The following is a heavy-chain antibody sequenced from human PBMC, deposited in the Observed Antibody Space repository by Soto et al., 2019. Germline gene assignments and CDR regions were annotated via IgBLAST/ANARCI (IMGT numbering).Heavy chain of an antibody. CDR2: INPSGGST. Sequence: ASVKVSCKASGYTFTSYYMHWVRQAPGQGLEWMGIINPSGGSTSYAQKFQVRVTMTRDTSTSTVYMELSSMRSEDTAVYYCARISRYNWFDPWGQGTLVTVSS. CDR3: ARISRYNWFDP. CDR1: GYTFTSYY. V-gene: IGHV1-46*01. J-gene: IGHJ5*02.